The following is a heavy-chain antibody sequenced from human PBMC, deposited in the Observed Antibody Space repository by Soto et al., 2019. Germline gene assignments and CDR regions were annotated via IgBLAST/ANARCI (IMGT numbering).Heavy chain of an antibody. CDR2: ISAYTGNT. Sequence: RSSVKVSCKASGYTFTRYGISWVRQAPGHGLXCXGWISAYTGNTNYAQKLQGRVTMTTDTSTSKDYMELRSTRSDDTAVYYCARDGRVATIRVDYWGQGTLVTASS. CDR3: ARDGRVATIRVDY. J-gene: IGHJ4*02. D-gene: IGHD5-12*01. CDR1: GYTFTRYG. V-gene: IGHV1-18*01.